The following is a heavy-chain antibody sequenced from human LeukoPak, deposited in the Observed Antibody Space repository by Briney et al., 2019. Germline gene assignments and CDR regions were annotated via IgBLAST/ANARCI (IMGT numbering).Heavy chain of an antibody. CDR1: GGSISSGSYY. CDR2: IYTSGST. CDR3: ARDEVTGNYFDY. J-gene: IGHJ4*02. Sequence: SETLSLTCTVSGGSISSGSYYWSWIRQPAGKGLEWIGRIYTSGSTNYNPSLKSRVTISVDTSKNQFSLKLSSVTAADTAVYYCARDEVTGNYFDYWGQGTLVTVSS. V-gene: IGHV4-61*02.